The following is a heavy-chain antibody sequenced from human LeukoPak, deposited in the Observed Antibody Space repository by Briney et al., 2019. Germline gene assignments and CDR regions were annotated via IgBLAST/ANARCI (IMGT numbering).Heavy chain of an antibody. J-gene: IGHJ4*02. V-gene: IGHV1-2*04. D-gene: IGHD1-26*01. CDR1: GFTFSSYA. CDR2: INPNSGGT. CDR3: ARGGPVGATDFWLVDDY. Sequence: KSGGSLRLSCAASGFTFSSYAMHWVRQAPGQGLEWMGWINPNSGGTNYAQKFQGWVTMTRDTSISTAYMELSRLRSDDTAVYYCARGGPVGATDFWLVDDYWGQGTLVTVSS.